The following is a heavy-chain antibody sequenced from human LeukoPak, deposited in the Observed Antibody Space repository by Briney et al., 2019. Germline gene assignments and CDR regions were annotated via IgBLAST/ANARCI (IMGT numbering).Heavy chain of an antibody. CDR2: IWYDGSNK. Sequence: GGSLRLSCAASGFTFSNYGMHWVRQAPGKGLEWVAAIWYDGSNKYYGDSVKGRFTISRANSKNTLYLQMNSLRAEDTAAYYCARAGYGDPHFDFWGQGTLVTVSS. CDR3: ARAGYGDPHFDF. J-gene: IGHJ4*02. CDR1: GFTFSNYG. D-gene: IGHD4-17*01. V-gene: IGHV3-33*01.